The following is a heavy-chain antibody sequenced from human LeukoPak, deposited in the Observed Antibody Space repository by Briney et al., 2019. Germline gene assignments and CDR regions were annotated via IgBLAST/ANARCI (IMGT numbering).Heavy chain of an antibody. V-gene: IGHV3-48*03. CDR2: ISSSGSTI. CDR3: ARDPGSGYEEHFDY. J-gene: IGHJ4*02. CDR1: GFTFSSYE. D-gene: IGHD5-12*01. Sequence: GGSLRLSCAASGFTFSSYEMNWVRQDPGKGLEWVSYISSSGSTIYYTDSVKGRFTISRDNAKDSLYLQMNSLRAEDTAVYYCARDPGSGYEEHFDYWGQGTLVTVSS.